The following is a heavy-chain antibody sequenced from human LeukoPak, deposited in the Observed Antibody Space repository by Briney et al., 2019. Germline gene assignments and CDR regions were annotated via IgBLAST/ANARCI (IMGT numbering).Heavy chain of an antibody. J-gene: IGHJ4*02. CDR1: GGSISSGDYY. CDR3: AREPTGDRYYFDY. CDR2: IYYSGST. D-gene: IGHD4-17*01. Sequence: SQTLSLTCTVSGGSISSGDYYWSWVRQHPGTGLEWIGYIYYSGSTYYNPSLKSRITISVDTSKNQFSLKLSSVTAADTAVYYCAREPTGDRYYFDYWGQGTLVTVSS. V-gene: IGHV4-31*03.